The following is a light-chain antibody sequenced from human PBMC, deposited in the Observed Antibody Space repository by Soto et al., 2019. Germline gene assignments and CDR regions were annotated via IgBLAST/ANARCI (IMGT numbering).Light chain of an antibody. V-gene: IGKV3-20*01. CDR3: QQYGSSPPNT. CDR2: DAS. CDR1: QSISNSY. J-gene: IGKJ5*01. Sequence: EIVLTQSPGTLSLSPGERATLSCRASQSISNSYLAWYQQKPGQAPRLLIYDASSRATGIPDRFSGSGSGADFTLSISRLEPEDFAVYYCQQYGSSPPNTFGQGTRLEIK.